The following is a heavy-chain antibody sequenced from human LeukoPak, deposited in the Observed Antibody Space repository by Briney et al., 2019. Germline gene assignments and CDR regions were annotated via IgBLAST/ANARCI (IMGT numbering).Heavy chain of an antibody. D-gene: IGHD3-22*01. CDR2: ISAYNGNT. Sequence: GASVKVSCKASGYTFTSYGISWVRQAPGQGLEWMGWISAYNGNTNYAQKLQGRVTMTTDTSTSTAYMELRSLRSDDTAVYYCARGEHYCDSSGLFDYWGQGTLVTVSS. CDR3: ARGEHYCDSSGLFDY. V-gene: IGHV1-18*01. CDR1: GYTFTSYG. J-gene: IGHJ4*02.